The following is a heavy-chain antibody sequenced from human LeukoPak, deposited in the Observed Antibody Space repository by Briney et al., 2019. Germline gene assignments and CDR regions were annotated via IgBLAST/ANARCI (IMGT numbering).Heavy chain of an antibody. CDR3: AKNGDRGAYCSGGSCYPYYYYNMDV. V-gene: IGHV3-21*04. D-gene: IGHD2-15*01. Sequence: GGSLRLSCAVSGFTFSTYSMNWVRQAPGKGLEWVSSISSSSNYIYYADSVKGRFTISRDNSKNTLYLQMNSLRAEDTAIYYCAKNGDRGAYCSGGSCYPYYYYNMDVWGKGTTVTISS. CDR1: GFTFSTYS. CDR2: ISSSSNYI. J-gene: IGHJ6*03.